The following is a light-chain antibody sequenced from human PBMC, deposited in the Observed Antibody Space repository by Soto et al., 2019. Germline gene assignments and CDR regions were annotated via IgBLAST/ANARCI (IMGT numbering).Light chain of an antibody. Sequence: ALQVTQSPSSLSASVGDRVTISCRASQGIGNDLGWYQQKPGKAPKLLIYEASTLQTGVASRFIGSGSGTDFTLTISSLQPEDFATYYCLQDYVYPWTFGQGTKVEVK. J-gene: IGKJ1*01. CDR2: EAS. CDR3: LQDYVYPWT. V-gene: IGKV1-6*01. CDR1: QGIGND.